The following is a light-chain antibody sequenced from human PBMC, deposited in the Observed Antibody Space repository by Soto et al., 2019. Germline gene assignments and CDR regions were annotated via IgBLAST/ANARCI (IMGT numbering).Light chain of an antibody. CDR1: QSVSSN. J-gene: IGKJ2*02. CDR2: GAS. V-gene: IGKV3-15*01. CDR3: QQYNNWPQST. Sequence: EIVMTQSPATLSVSPGERATLSCRASQSVSSNLAWYQQKPGQAPRLLIYGASTRATGIPARFSGSGSGTEFTLTISSLQSEAFAVYYCQQYNNWPQSTFGQGTKLEIK.